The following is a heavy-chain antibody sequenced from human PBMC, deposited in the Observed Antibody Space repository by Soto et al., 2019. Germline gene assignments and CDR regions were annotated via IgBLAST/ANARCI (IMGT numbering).Heavy chain of an antibody. J-gene: IGHJ6*04. CDR1: GYTFTSYG. D-gene: IGHD3-10*01. V-gene: IGHV1-18*01. CDR3: ARDMVDDERDTYYYFIGMEV. CDR2: ISAYNGNT. Sequence: GASVKVSCKASGYTFTSYGISWVRQAPGQGLEWMGWISAYNGNTNYAQKLQGRVTMTTDTSTSTAYMELRSLRSDDTAVYYCARDMVDDERDTYYYFIGMEVWGKGATDRVCS.